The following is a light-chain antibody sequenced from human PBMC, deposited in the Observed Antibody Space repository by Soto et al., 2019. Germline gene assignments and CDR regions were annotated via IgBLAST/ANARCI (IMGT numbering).Light chain of an antibody. CDR2: DAS. CDR3: QQYASAPLT. J-gene: IGKJ4*01. V-gene: IGKV3-20*01. CDR1: QTVAKNY. Sequence: EIVLTQSPGTLSLSPGERATLSCRASQTVAKNYLAWYQQQPGQAPRLLIYDASTRATGIPDRFTGSGSAPDFTLNINRLEPEDFAVYSCQQYASAPLTFGGGTKVEIK.